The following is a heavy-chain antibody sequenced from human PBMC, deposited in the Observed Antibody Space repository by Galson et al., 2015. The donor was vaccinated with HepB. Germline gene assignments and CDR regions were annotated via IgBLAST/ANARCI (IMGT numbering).Heavy chain of an antibody. J-gene: IGHJ4*02. CDR1: GFTFSSYG. CDR3: ASPHTIVLMGNAPFDY. Sequence: SLRLSCAASGFTFSSYGMHWVRQAPGKGLEWVAVISYDGSNKYYADSVKGRFTISRDNSKNTLYLQMNSLRAEDTAVYYCASPHTIVLMGNAPFDYWGQGTLVTVSS. D-gene: IGHD2-8*01. CDR2: ISYDGSNK. V-gene: IGHV3-30*19.